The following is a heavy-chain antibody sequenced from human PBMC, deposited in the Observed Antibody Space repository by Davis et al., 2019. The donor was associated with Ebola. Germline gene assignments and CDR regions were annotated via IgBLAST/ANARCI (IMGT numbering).Heavy chain of an antibody. Sequence: GESLKISCAASGFTFSSYWMSWARQAPGKGLEWVSAISGSGGSTYYADSVKGRFTISRDNSKNTLYLQMNSLRAEDTAVYYCAKEVLPSHYYYYYGMDVWGQGTTVTVS. CDR1: GFTFSSYW. CDR2: ISGSGGST. CDR3: AKEVLPSHYYYYYGMDV. D-gene: IGHD3-3*01. J-gene: IGHJ6*02. V-gene: IGHV3-23*01.